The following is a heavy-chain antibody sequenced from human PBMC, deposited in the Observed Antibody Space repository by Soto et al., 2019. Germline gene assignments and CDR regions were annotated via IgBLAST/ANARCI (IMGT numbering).Heavy chain of an antibody. CDR3: ARARNDYGGQHDFDY. CDR1: VGTFSSYA. CDR2: IIPIFGTA. Sequence: SVKVSCKASVGTFSSYAISWVRQAPGQGLEWMGGIIPIFGTANYAQKFQGRVTITADESTSTAYMELSSLRSEDTAVYYCARARNDYGGQHDFDYWGQGTLVTVSS. V-gene: IGHV1-69*13. D-gene: IGHD4-17*01. J-gene: IGHJ4*02.